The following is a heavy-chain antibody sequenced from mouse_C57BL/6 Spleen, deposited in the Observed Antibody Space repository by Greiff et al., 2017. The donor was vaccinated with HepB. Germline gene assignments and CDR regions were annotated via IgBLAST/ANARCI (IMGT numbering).Heavy chain of an antibody. Sequence: QVQLQQPGAELVKPGASVKLSCKASGYTFTSYWMQWVKQRPGQGLEWIGEIDPSDSYTNYNQKFKGKATLTVDTSSSTAYMQLSSLTSEDSAVYYCARCIYDGYPYAMDYWGQGTSVTVSS. V-gene: IGHV1-50*01. CDR3: ARCIYDGYPYAMDY. D-gene: IGHD2-3*01. CDR1: GYTFTSYW. J-gene: IGHJ4*01. CDR2: IDPSDSYT.